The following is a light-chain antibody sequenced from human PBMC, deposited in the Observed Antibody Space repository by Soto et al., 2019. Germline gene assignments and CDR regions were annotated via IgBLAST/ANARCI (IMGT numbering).Light chain of an antibody. V-gene: IGKV1-39*01. J-gene: IGKJ2*01. CDR1: QSISSY. CDR3: QQANSFPYT. CDR2: AAS. Sequence: DIQMTQSPSSLSASVGDRVTITCRASQSISSYLNWYQQKPGKAPKLLIYAASSLQSGVPSRFSGSGSGTDFTFTISSLQPEDFATYYCQQANSFPYTFGQGTKVEIK.